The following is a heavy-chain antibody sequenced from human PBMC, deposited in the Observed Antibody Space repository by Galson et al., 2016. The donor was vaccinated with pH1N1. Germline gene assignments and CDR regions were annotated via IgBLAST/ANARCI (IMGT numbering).Heavy chain of an antibody. CDR1: GFSLSTTGVG. D-gene: IGHD2-21*01. J-gene: IGHJ6*02. V-gene: IGHV2-5*02. Sequence: PALVKPTQTLTLACTFSGFSLSTTGVGVGWIRQPPGKALEWLALIYWDDDRRFSPSLKSRLTITKDPSKKQVVLRMTNMDPVDTATYYCAHSDSYNGLDVWGQGPTVTVSS. CDR3: AHSDSYNGLDV. CDR2: IYWDDDR.